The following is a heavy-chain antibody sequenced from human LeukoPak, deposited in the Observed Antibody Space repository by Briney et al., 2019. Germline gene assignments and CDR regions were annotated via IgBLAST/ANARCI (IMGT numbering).Heavy chain of an antibody. D-gene: IGHD6-13*01. J-gene: IGHJ4*02. CDR2: ISYDGSNK. V-gene: IGHV3-30*18. CDR1: GFTFSSYG. Sequence: GGSLRLSCAASGFTFSSYGMHWVRQAPGKGLEWVAVISYDGSNKYFPDSVKGRFAISRDNSKSTLYLQMNSLRVEDTAVYYCAKGGMAAAGTLGYFDYWGQGTLVTVSS. CDR3: AKGGMAAAGTLGYFDY.